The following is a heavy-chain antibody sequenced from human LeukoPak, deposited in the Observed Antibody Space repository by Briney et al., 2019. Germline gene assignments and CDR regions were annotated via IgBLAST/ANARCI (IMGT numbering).Heavy chain of an antibody. J-gene: IGHJ5*02. V-gene: IGHV4-4*07. CDR1: GGSISSYY. D-gene: IGHD4-17*01. CDR3: ARDLPTVTTNWFDP. Sequence: PSETLSLTCTVSGGSISSYYWSWIRQPAGKGMEWLGRIYTIGSTNYNPSLKSRVTMSVDTSKNQFSLKLSSVTAADTAVYYCARDLPTVTTNWFDPGGQGTLVTVSS. CDR2: IYTIGST.